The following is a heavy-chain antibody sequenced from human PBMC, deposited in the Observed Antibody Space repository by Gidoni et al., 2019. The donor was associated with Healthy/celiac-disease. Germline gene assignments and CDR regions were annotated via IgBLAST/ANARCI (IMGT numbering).Heavy chain of an antibody. D-gene: IGHD2-15*01. Sequence: EVQLVESGGGLVKPGGSLRLSCAASGFTFGSYSMNWVRQAPGKGLEWVSSISSSSSYIYYADSVKGRFTISRDNAKNSLYLQMNSLRAEDTAVYYCAREPLVGGGSCYDYWGQGTLVTVSS. CDR3: AREPLVGGGSCYDY. J-gene: IGHJ4*02. CDR1: GFTFGSYS. V-gene: IGHV3-21*01. CDR2: ISSSSSYI.